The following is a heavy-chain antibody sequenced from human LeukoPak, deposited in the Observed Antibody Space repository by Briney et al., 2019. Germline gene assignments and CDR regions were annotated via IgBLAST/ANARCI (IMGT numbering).Heavy chain of an antibody. V-gene: IGHV1-24*01. Sequence: GASVKVSCKVSGYTLTELSMHWVRQAPGKGLEWMGGFDPEDGETIYAQKFQGRVTMTEDTSTDTAYMELSSLRSEDTAVYYCATAITTTIIVINSGYWGQGTLVTVSS. D-gene: IGHD3-22*01. J-gene: IGHJ4*02. CDR3: ATAITTTIIVINSGY. CDR2: FDPEDGET. CDR1: GYTLTELS.